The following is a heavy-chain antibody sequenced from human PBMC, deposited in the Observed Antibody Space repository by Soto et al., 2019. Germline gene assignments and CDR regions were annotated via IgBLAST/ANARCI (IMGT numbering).Heavy chain of an antibody. CDR2: INWNGGST. Sequence: GGSLRLSCAASGFTFDDYGMSWVRQAPGKGLEWVSGINWNGGSTGYADYVKGRFTNSRDNAKNSLYLQMNSLRAEDTALYHCARGAGGNPTYYYYYYMDVGGKGTTVTVSS. J-gene: IGHJ6*03. CDR1: GFTFDDYG. D-gene: IGHD4-4*01. CDR3: ARGAGGNPTYYYYYYMDV. V-gene: IGHV3-20*01.